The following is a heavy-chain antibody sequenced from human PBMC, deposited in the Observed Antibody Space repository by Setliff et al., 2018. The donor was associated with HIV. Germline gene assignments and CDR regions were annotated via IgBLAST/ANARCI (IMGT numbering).Heavy chain of an antibody. CDR3: AREGNSGHGGQIEFDY. CDR1: GSTFTSYA. Sequence: GASVKVSCKASGSTFTSYAINWVRQAPGQGPEWMGGIIPMFGTANYAQKFQGRVTITADESTSTVYMELSSLRSDDTALYYCAREGNSGHGGQIEFDYWGQGTLVTVSS. D-gene: IGHD1-26*01. CDR2: IIPMFGTA. V-gene: IGHV1-69*13. J-gene: IGHJ4*02.